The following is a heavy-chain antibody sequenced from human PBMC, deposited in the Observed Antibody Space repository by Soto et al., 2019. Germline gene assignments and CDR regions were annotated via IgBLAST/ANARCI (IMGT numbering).Heavy chain of an antibody. Sequence: GGSLRLSCAVSGFTFSMYAMSWVRQAPGKGLEWVSGIGGGDHDTYYADSVKGRFTISRDNSKNTLFLQMNSLRAEDTAVYFCAKDRVDHNSVWDPFDIWGQGTMVTVSS. V-gene: IGHV3-23*01. CDR2: IGGGDHDT. CDR3: AKDRVDHNSVWDPFDI. D-gene: IGHD1-20*01. CDR1: GFTFSMYA. J-gene: IGHJ3*02.